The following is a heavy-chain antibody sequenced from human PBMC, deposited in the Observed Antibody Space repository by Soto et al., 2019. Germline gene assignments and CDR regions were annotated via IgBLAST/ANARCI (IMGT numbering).Heavy chain of an antibody. J-gene: IGHJ3*02. CDR1: GFTLSSYA. D-gene: IGHD6-13*01. CDR3: AKGGVIAAAGTDAFDI. Sequence: EVQLLESGGGLVQPGGSLRLSCAASGFTLSSYAMSWVRQAPGKGLEWVSAISGSGGSTHYADSVKGRFTISRDNSKNTLYLQMNSLRAEDTAVYYCAKGGVIAAAGTDAFDIWGQGTMVTVSS. V-gene: IGHV3-23*01. CDR2: ISGSGGST.